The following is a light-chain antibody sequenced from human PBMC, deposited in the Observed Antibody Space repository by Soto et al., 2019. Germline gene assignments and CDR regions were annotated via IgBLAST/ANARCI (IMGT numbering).Light chain of an antibody. CDR1: QSISNW. Sequence: DIQMTQSPSTLSASVGDRVTFTCRASQSISNWLAWYQQKPGKAPKLLIYDASRLDREVPSRFIGSGSGTAFTLAINSLQPDDFAIYYCQHYDNYPWTFGQGTIVEI. V-gene: IGKV1-5*01. CDR2: DAS. CDR3: QHYDNYPWT. J-gene: IGKJ1*01.